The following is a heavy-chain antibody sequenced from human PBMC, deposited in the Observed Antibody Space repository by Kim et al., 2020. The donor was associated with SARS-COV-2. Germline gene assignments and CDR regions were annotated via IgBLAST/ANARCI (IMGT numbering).Heavy chain of an antibody. J-gene: IGHJ6*02. CDR3: ARDWRPGVAYGMDV. D-gene: IGHD3-3*01. Sequence: DPGEGPITIARDNAKNSLYLQMNSLRAEDTAVYYCARDWRPGVAYGMDVWGQGTTVTVSS. V-gene: IGHV3-11*06.